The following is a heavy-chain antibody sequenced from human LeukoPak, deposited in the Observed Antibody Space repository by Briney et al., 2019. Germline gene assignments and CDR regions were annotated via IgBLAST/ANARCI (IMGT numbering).Heavy chain of an antibody. D-gene: IGHD3-22*01. CDR3: ARDQGSMIVVGTTNWFFDT. CDR2: INQAGSEI. CDR1: GFTFSNYW. V-gene: IGHV3-7*01. J-gene: IGHJ2*01. Sequence: GGSLSFLCAASGFTFSNYWMSWVRQAPGKGLEWLANINQAGSEIYYVDSVKGRFTISRDNGKNSLYLQINSLRADDTAVYYCARDQGSMIVVGTTNWFFDTPGRGTLVTVSS.